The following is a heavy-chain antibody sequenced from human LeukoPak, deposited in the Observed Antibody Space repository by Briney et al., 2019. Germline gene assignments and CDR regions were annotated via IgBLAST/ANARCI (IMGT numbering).Heavy chain of an antibody. CDR1: GFTFSSYG. CDR3: ATESGIYCSTTICYAAPRAFDI. CDR2: IWYDGSNK. J-gene: IGHJ3*02. V-gene: IGHV3-33*01. D-gene: IGHD2-2*01. Sequence: GGSLRLSCAASGFTFSSYGMHWVRQAPGKGLEWVAVIWYDGSNKYYADSVKGRFTISRDNSKNTLYLQMNSLKTEDTAVYYCATESGIYCSTTICYAAPRAFDIWGQGTMVTVSS.